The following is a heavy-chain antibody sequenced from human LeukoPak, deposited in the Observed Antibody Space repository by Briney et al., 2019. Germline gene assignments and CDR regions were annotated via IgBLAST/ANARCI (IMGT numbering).Heavy chain of an antibody. Sequence: ASVKVSCKASGGTFSSYAISWVRQAPGQGLEWMGGIIPIFGTANYAQKFQGRVTITADESTSTAYMELSSLRSEDTAVYYCARAGCSSTSCYWGIGYWGQGTLVTVSS. J-gene: IGHJ4*02. V-gene: IGHV1-69*13. CDR2: IIPIFGTA. D-gene: IGHD2-2*01. CDR1: GGTFSSYA. CDR3: ARAGCSSTSCYWGIGY.